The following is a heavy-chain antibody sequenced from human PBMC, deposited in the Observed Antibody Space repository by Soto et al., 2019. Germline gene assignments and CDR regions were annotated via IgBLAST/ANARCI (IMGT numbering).Heavy chain of an antibody. D-gene: IGHD6-6*01. V-gene: IGHV1-69*13. Sequence: SVKVSCKASGGTFSSYAISWVRQAPGQGLEWMGGIIPTFGTANYAQKFQGRVTITADESTSTAYMELSSLRSEDTAVYYCARDLGSSGYYFDYWGQGTLVTVSS. J-gene: IGHJ4*02. CDR1: GGTFSSYA. CDR3: ARDLGSSGYYFDY. CDR2: IIPTFGTA.